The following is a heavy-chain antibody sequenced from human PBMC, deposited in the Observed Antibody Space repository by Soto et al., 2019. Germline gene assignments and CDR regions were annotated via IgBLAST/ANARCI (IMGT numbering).Heavy chain of an antibody. CDR2: MNPNSGNT. CDR3: ARFEDGYNSDI. V-gene: IGHV1-8*01. Sequence: ASVKVSGKASGYTFTSYDVNGVRQATGQGLEWMGRMNPNSGNTGYAQKFQGRVTMTRNTSISTAYMELSSLRSEDTAVYYCARFEDGYNSDIWGQGTMVTVSS. J-gene: IGHJ3*02. CDR1: GYTFTSYD. D-gene: IGHD5-12*01.